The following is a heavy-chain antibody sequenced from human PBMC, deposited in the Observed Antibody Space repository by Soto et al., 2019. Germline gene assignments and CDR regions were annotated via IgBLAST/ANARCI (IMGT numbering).Heavy chain of an antibody. CDR1: GVSVSNSNYY. J-gene: IGHJ4*02. D-gene: IGHD2-8*01. Sequence: SETLSLTCTVSGVSVSNSNYYWVWIRQSPGKGLEWIGSVYYRGRSYSKSSVKSRVTISVDTSKNQFSLNLNSVTASDTAVYYCVSQRTSVLTQAYFDYWGPGALVTVSS. CDR3: VSQRTSVLTQAYFDY. CDR2: VYYRGRS. V-gene: IGHV4-39*01.